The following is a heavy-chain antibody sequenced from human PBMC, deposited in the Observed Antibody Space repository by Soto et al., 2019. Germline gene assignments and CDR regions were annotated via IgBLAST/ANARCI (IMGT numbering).Heavy chain of an antibody. D-gene: IGHD3-22*01. V-gene: IGHV4-39*01. CDR1: GGSISSSSYY. CDR3: VGSGYSPVDY. CDR2: LYYSGST. J-gene: IGHJ4*02. Sequence: QLQLQESGPGLVKPSETLSLTCTVSGGSISSSSYYWGWIRQPPGKGLEWIGSLYYSGSTYYNPSLKRRVTISVDTSKNQFSLQRSSVTAADPAVYYCVGSGYSPVDYWGQGTLVTVSS.